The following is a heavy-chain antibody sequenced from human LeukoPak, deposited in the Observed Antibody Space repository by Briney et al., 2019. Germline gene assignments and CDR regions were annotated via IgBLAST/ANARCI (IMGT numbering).Heavy chain of an antibody. D-gene: IGHD3-16*01. CDR2: IYYSGST. CDR1: GGSISSGGYY. CDR3: ARDRAGWGTGAFDI. V-gene: IGHV4-31*03. Sequence: SETLSLTCTVSGGSISSGGYYWSWIRQHPGKGLEWIGYIYYSGSTYYNPSLKSRVTISVDTSKNQFSLKLSSVTAADTAVYYCARDRAGWGTGAFDIWGQGTMVTVSS. J-gene: IGHJ3*02.